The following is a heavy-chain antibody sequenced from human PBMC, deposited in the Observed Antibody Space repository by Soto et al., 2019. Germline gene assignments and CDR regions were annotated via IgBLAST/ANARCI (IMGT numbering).Heavy chain of an antibody. D-gene: IGHD3-22*01. CDR1: GFTFSSYA. Sequence: EVQLLESGGGLVQPGGSLRLSCAASGFTFSSYAMSWVRQAPGKGLEWVSAISGSGGSTYYADSVKGRFTISRDNSKNTLYLQMNSLRAEDTAVYYCAKVKHDSSGYYRWFDPWGQGTLVTVSS. V-gene: IGHV3-23*01. J-gene: IGHJ5*02. CDR2: ISGSGGST. CDR3: AKVKHDSSGYYRWFDP.